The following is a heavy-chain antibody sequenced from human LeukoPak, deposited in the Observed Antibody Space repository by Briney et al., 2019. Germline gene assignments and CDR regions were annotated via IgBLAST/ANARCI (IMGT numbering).Heavy chain of an antibody. D-gene: IGHD5-18*01. CDR2: INPNSGGT. CDR3: ASVESMIREHTAMVPFDY. CDR1: GYIFTGYF. Sequence: GASVKVSCKASGYIFTGYFMHWVRQAPGQGLEWMGWINPNSGGTNYAQKFQGRVTMTRDTSISTAYMELSRLRSDDTAVYYCASVESMIREHTAMVPFDYWGQGTLVTVSS. J-gene: IGHJ4*02. V-gene: IGHV1-2*02.